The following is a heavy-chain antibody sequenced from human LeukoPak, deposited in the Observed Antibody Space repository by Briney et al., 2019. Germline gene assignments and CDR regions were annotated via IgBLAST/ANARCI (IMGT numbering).Heavy chain of an antibody. CDR3: VTGDDSSGYRFQH. Sequence: GGSLRLSCSASGFTFSSYAMHWVRQAPGKGLEYVSAISSNGGSTYYADSVKGRFTISRDNSKNTLYLQTSSLRAEDTAVYYCVTGDDSSGYRFQHWGQGTLVTVSS. CDR2: ISSNGGST. J-gene: IGHJ1*01. V-gene: IGHV3-64D*06. D-gene: IGHD3-22*01. CDR1: GFTFSSYA.